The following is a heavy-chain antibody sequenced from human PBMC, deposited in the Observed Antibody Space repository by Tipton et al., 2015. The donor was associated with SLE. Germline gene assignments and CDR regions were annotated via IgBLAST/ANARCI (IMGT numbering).Heavy chain of an antibody. CDR1: GFTFSSYW. D-gene: IGHD3-22*01. V-gene: IGHV3-74*01. CDR2: INSDGSTT. Sequence: SLRLSCAASGFTFSSYWMHWVRQAPGKGLVWVSHINSDGSTTSYADSVKGRFTISRDNAKNTLYLQMNSLRAEDTAVYFCAREGGVPAASSGSFRIAVWGQRPT. J-gene: IGHJ6*01. CDR3: AREGGVPAASSGSFRIAV.